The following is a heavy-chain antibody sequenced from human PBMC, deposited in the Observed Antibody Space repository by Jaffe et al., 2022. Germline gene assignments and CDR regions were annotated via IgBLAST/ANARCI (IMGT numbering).Heavy chain of an antibody. CDR3: ARDQNWDSSGYYYVDNDAFDI. D-gene: IGHD3-22*01. V-gene: IGHV1-2*02. J-gene: IGHJ3*02. CDR1: GYTFTGYY. Sequence: QVQLVQSGAEVKKPGASVKVSCKASGYTFTGYYMHWVRQAPGQGLEWMGWINPNSGGTNYAQKFQGRVTMTRDTSISTAYMELSRLRSDDTAVYYCARDQNWDSSGYYYVDNDAFDIWGQGTMVTVSS. CDR2: INPNSGGT.